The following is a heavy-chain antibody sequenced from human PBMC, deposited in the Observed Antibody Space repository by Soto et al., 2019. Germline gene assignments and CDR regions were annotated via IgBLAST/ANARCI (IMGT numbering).Heavy chain of an antibody. D-gene: IGHD5-12*01. Sequence: GGSLRLSCAASGFTFSSYSMNWVRQAPGKGLEWVSYISSSSSTIYYADSVKGRFTISRDNAKNSLYLQMNSLRAEDTAVYYCASTLSGYGWPDAFDIWGQGTMVTVSS. J-gene: IGHJ3*02. CDR2: ISSSSSTI. CDR3: ASTLSGYGWPDAFDI. CDR1: GFTFSSYS. V-gene: IGHV3-48*01.